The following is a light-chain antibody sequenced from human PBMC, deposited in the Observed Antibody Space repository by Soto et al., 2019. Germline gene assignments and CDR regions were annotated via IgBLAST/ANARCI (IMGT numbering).Light chain of an antibody. CDR3: QPSYSTPPT. V-gene: IGKV1-39*01. J-gene: IGKJ4*01. Sequence: DIQMTQSPSSLSASVGDRVTITCRASQSISNYLNWYQQKPGKAPELLFYAISNLNGELPSRFSGSGSVTDFTLTISMLQPEEFATYYCQPSYSTPPTFGGGTRVEIK. CDR2: AIS. CDR1: QSISNY.